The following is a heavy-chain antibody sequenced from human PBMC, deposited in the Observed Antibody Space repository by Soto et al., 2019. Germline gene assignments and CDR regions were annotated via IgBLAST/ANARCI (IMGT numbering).Heavy chain of an antibody. V-gene: IGHV1-8*01. Sequence: ASVKVSCKASGYTFTNYDINWVRQATGQGPEWMGWMNPDSGDTGYVPNFQGRVSMTMSTSISTAYMELSDLRSEDTAVYYCARSRGGTGVHFDFWGQGTQVTVS. CDR1: GYTFTNYD. CDR3: ARSRGGTGVHFDF. D-gene: IGHD7-27*01. J-gene: IGHJ4*02. CDR2: MNPDSGDT.